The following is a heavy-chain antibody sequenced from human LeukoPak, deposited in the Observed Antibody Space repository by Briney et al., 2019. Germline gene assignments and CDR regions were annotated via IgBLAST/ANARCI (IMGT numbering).Heavy chain of an antibody. D-gene: IGHD2-15*01. V-gene: IGHV4-39*02. J-gene: IGHJ6*03. CDR1: GGSISSSSYY. CDR3: ARDRCSGGGCYYYYMDV. Sequence: SETLSLTCTVSGGSISSSSYYWGWIRQPPGKGLEWIGSIYYSGSTYYNPSLKSRVTISVDTSKNQFSLKLSSVTAADTAVYYCARDRCSGGGCYYYYMDVWGKGTTVTISS. CDR2: IYYSGST.